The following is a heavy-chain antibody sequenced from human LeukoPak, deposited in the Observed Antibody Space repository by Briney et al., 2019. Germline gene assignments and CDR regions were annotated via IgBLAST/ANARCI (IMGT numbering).Heavy chain of an antibody. Sequence: LRLSCAASGFTLRKYELNWAPHAPGKGLEWVSKITSSGVTISYADSVKGRFTNSRDNAKNAPSLQMNSLRAEDTAVYYCARLFDLWGPGTMVT. CDR3: ARLFDL. CDR2: ITSSGVTI. J-gene: IGHJ3*01. CDR1: GFTLRKYE. V-gene: IGHV3-48*03.